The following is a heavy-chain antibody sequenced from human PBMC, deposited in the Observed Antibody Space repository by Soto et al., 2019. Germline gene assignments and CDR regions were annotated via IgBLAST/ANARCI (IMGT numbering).Heavy chain of an antibody. CDR2: INQDGSEK. J-gene: IGHJ6*04. CDR3: ARDGRGYYGSGSLDV. CDR1: GLTFSSYW. V-gene: IGHV3-7*01. D-gene: IGHD3-10*01. Sequence: GGSLRLSCAASGLTFSSYWMTWVRQAPGKGLEWVANINQDGSEKYYVDSVKGRFTISRDNAKNSLYLQMNSLRAEDTAAYYCARDGRGYYGSGSLDVWGKGTTVTVSS.